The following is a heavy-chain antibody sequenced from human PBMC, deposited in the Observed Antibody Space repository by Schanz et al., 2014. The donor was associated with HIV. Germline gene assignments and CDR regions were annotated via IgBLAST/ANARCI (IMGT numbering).Heavy chain of an antibody. Sequence: VQLVESGGGLVKPGGSLRLSCAASGLSFNDAWMTWVRQAPGQGLEWVANIKTDGSEQRYVDSVKGRFTISRDNAKNSVYLQMNSLRGEDTAVYYCARENWDVAIGYSWGQGVLVIVSA. V-gene: IGHV3-7*01. CDR3: ARENWDVAIGYS. CDR1: GLSFNDAW. CDR2: IKTDGSEQ. J-gene: IGHJ5*02. D-gene: IGHD1-1*01.